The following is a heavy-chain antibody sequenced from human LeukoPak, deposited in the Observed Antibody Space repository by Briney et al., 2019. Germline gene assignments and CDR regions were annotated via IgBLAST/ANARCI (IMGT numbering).Heavy chain of an antibody. V-gene: IGHV3-53*01. Sequence: GGSLRLSCAASGFTVSSNYMSWVRQAPGKGLEWVSVIYSGGSTCYADSVKGRFTISRDNSKNTLYLQMNSLRAEDTAVYYCARDVDSSGYYYLDYWGQGTLVTVSS. J-gene: IGHJ4*02. D-gene: IGHD3-22*01. CDR3: ARDVDSSGYYYLDY. CDR1: GFTVSSNY. CDR2: IYSGGST.